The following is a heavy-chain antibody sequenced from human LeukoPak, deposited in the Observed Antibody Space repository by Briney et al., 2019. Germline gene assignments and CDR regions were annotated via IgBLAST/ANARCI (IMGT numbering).Heavy chain of an antibody. CDR3: ARLTGYYYYMDV. Sequence: PGGSLRLSCAASGFTFSSYWMSWVRQAPGKGLEWIGSIYYSGSTYYNPSLKSRVTISVDTSKNQFSLKLSSVTAADTAVYYCARLTGYYYYMDVWGKGTTVTISS. D-gene: IGHD3-16*01. J-gene: IGHJ6*03. V-gene: IGHV4-39*01. CDR1: GFTFSSYW. CDR2: IYYSGST.